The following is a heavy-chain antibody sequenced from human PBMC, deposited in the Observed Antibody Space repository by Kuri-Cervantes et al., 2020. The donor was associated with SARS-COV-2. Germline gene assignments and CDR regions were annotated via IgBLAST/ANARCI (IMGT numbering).Heavy chain of an antibody. CDR1: GFTFSSYA. CDR2: ISGSSSYV. Sequence: GESLKISCAASGFTFSSYAMSWVRQAPGKGLEWVSAISGSSSYVYYADSVKGRFTISRDNSKNSLFLQMTRLKTDDSALYYCARPGGTSYYSYYMDVWGRGTTVTVSS. V-gene: IGHV3-21*04. J-gene: IGHJ6*03. CDR3: ARPGGTSYYSYYMDV. D-gene: IGHD3-10*01.